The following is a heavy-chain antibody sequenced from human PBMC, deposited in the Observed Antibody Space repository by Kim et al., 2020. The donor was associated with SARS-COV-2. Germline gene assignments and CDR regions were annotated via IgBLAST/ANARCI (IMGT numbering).Heavy chain of an antibody. CDR1: GLTLSNAW. Sequence: GGSLRLSCVASGLTLSNAWMSWVRQVPGKGLEWVGRIKSKSDGGTTAYAALGKGRFTISRDDSKNTLYLQMNSVETEDTAVYYCATGFKSGLYEYYFEFWGQGPLVTVSS. D-gene: IGHD6-19*01. CDR2: IKSKSDGGTT. J-gene: IGHJ4*02. CDR3: ATGFKSGLYEYYFEF. V-gene: IGHV3-15*01.